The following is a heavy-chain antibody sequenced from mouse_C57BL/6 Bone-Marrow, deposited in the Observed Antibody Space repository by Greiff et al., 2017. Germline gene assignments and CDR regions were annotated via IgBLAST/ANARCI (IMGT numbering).Heavy chain of an antibody. V-gene: IGHV1-81*01. CDR3: ARLDYYGSSSFAY. CDR1: GYTFTSYG. D-gene: IGHD1-1*01. J-gene: IGHJ3*01. Sequence: VQLQQSGAELARPGASVKLSCKASGYTFTSYGISWVKQRTGQGLEWIGEIYPRSGNTYYNEKFKGKATLTADKSSSTAYMELRSLTSEDSAVYFCARLDYYGSSSFAYWGRGTLVTVSA. CDR2: IYPRSGNT.